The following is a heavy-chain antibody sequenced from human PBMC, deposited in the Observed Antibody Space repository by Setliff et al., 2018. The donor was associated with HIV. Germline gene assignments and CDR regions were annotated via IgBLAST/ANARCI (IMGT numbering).Heavy chain of an antibody. CDR1: GFTFSDHY. CDR2: SRNKANRYTT. CDR3: ARGACSGTYCEIDP. V-gene: IGHV3-72*01. J-gene: IGHJ5*02. D-gene: IGHD3-10*02. Sequence: GGSLRLSCATSGFTFSDHYMEWVRQAPGKGLEWVGRSRNKANRYTTEYAASVKGRFTISRDDSKNSLYLQMNSLKTEDTAVYYCARGACSGTYCEIDPWGQGTLVTVSS.